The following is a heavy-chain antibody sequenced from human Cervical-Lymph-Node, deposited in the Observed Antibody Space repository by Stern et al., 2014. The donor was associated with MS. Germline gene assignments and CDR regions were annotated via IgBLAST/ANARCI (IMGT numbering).Heavy chain of an antibody. D-gene: IGHD5-24*01. CDR2: IWYDGIKK. CDR1: GFSFSNYG. J-gene: IGHJ4*02. V-gene: IGHV3-33*01. CDR3: AREAGGGYNKIDY. Sequence: VQLVESGGGVVQPGRSLRLSCAASGFSFSNYGFHWVRQAPGKGLEWVAVIWYDGIKKDYADAVKGRFTISRDNSRNTLYLQMKSLRVEDTAIYYCAREAGGGYNKIDYWGQGTLVTVSS.